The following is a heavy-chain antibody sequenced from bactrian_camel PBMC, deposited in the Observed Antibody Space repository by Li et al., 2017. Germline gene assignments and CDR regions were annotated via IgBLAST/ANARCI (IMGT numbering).Heavy chain of an antibody. CDR2: INSAGGST. Sequence: DVQLVESGGDLVQFGGSLRLSCAASGFTFRSYDVSWVRQAPGKGLEWVSTINSAGGSTYSADSVKGRFTISRDNAKNTLYLQLDSLKPEDTAMYYCATDWRGGAAADDWDYWGQGTQVTVS. D-gene: IGHD1*01. J-gene: IGHJ4*01. V-gene: IGHV3S40*01. CDR3: ATDWRGGAAADDWDY. CDR1: GFTFRSYD.